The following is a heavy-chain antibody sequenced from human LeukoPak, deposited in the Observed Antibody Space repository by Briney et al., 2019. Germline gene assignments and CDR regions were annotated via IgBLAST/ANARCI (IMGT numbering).Heavy chain of an antibody. V-gene: IGHV3-21*01. D-gene: IGHD2-2*01. J-gene: IGHJ4*02. CDR1: GFTFSSYS. CDR2: ISSSSSYI. CDR3: ARDGDPSVVVVPAAHPYYFDY. Sequence: PGGSLRLSCAASGFTFSSYSMNWVRQAPGKGLEWVSSISSSSSYIYYADSVKGRFTISRDNAKDSLYLQMNSLRAEDTAVYYCARDGDPSVVVVPAAHPYYFDYWGQGTLVTVSS.